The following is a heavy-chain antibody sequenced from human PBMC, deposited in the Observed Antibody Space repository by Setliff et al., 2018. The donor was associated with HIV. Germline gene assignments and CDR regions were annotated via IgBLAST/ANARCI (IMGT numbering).Heavy chain of an antibody. J-gene: IGHJ4*02. D-gene: IGHD3-22*01. CDR3: ARDRASSAYYSHFDY. Sequence: GGSLRLSCAASGFVFRDYNMNWVRQAPGKGLEWVSSVSSDGRYIYYADSVRGRFTISRDDAKSSLYLQMYSLRAEDTAIYYCARDRASSAYYSHFDYWGQGNMVTVSS. CDR2: VSSDGRYI. V-gene: IGHV3-21*06. CDR1: GFVFRDYN.